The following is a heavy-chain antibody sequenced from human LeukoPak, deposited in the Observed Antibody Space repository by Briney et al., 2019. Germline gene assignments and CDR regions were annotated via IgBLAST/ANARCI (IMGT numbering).Heavy chain of an antibody. CDR3: ARGRSTPDSSGMGPPKPRLDY. CDR1: GGSFSGYY. V-gene: IGHV4-34*01. CDR2: INHSGST. Sequence: SETLSLTCAVYGGSFSGYYWSWIRQPPGKGLEWIGEINHSGSTNYNPSLKSRVTISVDTSKNQFSLKLSSVTAADTAVYYCARGRSTPDSSGMGPPKPRLDYWGQGTLVTVSS. J-gene: IGHJ4*02. D-gene: IGHD3-22*01.